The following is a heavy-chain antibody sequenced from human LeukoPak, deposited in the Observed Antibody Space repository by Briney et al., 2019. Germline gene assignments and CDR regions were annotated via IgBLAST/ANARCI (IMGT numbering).Heavy chain of an antibody. V-gene: IGHV1-18*01. CDR3: AREGYCSGGTCYSTMNWFDP. CDR2: ISAYNGNT. CDR1: GYRVTSYG. D-gene: IGHD2-15*01. J-gene: IGHJ5*02. Sequence: GASVKVSCMASGYRVTSYGITWVRQAPGQGLEWMGWISAYNGNTNYAQKLQGRVTLTTDTSTSTAYMELRSLRSDDTAVYYCAREGYCSGGTCYSTMNWFDPWGQGTLVTVSS.